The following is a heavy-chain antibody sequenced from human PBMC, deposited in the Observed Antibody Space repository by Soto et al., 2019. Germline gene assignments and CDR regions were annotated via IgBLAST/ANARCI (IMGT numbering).Heavy chain of an antibody. CDR3: ARWAAGFDH. V-gene: IGHV1-3*05. CDR2: INAGNGNT. Sequence: QVQLVQSGAEEKKPGASVKVSCKASGYTFTSYAMHWVRQAPGQRLEWMGWINAGNGNTKHSQKFQGRVTITRDTSASTAYMELSSLRSEDTAIYYCARWAAGFDHWGQGTLVTVSS. J-gene: IGHJ4*02. CDR1: GYTFTSYA. D-gene: IGHD6-13*01.